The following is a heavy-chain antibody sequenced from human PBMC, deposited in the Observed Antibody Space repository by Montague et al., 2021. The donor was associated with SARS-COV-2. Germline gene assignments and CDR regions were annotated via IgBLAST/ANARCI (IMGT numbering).Heavy chain of an antibody. J-gene: IGHJ4*02. Sequence: CAISGDSVSINSGTWNWVRLSPSRGLEWLGRTYYRSEWYSDYSVSVKNRISINPDTSKNQSSLQLNSVTPEDTAVYYCARAERGSCGDGNCYQYFFNYWGQGTLVTVSS. D-gene: IGHD2-15*01. V-gene: IGHV6-1*01. CDR1: GDSVSINSGT. CDR3: ARAERGSCGDGNCYQYFFNY. CDR2: TYYRSEWYS.